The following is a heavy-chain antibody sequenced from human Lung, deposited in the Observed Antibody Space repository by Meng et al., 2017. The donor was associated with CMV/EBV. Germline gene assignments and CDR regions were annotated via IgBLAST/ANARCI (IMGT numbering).Heavy chain of an antibody. D-gene: IGHD4-17*01. CDR3: ARERFDYGDYGLDY. Sequence: GESXKISCAASGFTFSRYWMHWARQAPGKGLVWVSRINNDESRKTYADSVKGRFTISRDSAKNTLYLQMNSLRAEDTAVYYCARERFDYGDYGLDYWGHGTLVTVSS. V-gene: IGHV3-74*01. CDR1: GFTFSRYW. CDR2: INNDESRK. J-gene: IGHJ4*01.